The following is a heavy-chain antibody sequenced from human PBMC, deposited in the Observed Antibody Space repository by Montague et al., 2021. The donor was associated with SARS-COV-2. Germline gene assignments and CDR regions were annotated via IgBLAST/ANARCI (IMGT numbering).Heavy chain of an antibody. V-gene: IGHV2-70*01. CDR3: ARIRDYDILTGSYSGFDY. D-gene: IGHD3-9*01. CDR1: GFSLSTSGMC. J-gene: IGHJ4*02. CDR2: IDWDDEK. Sequence: PALVKPTQTLTLTCTFSGFSLSTSGMCVSWIRQPPGKALEWLALIDWDDEKYYSTSLKTRLTISKDTSKNQVVLTMTNMDPVDTATYYFARIRDYDILTGSYSGFDYWGQGTLVTVSS.